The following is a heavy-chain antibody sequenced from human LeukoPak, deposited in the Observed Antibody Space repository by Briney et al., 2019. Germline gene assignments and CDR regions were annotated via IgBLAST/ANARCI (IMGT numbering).Heavy chain of an antibody. CDR2: INPSGGST. Sequence: ASVKVFCKASGYTFTTYYIHWVRQAPGQGLEWMGVINPSGGSTSFAQKFQARLTMTRDTSTSTVYMELSGLRSEDTAVYYCAREIVVVPAAMGFDPWGQGTLVTVSS. CDR3: AREIVVVPAAMGFDP. D-gene: IGHD2-2*01. J-gene: IGHJ5*02. CDR1: GYTFTTYY. V-gene: IGHV1-46*01.